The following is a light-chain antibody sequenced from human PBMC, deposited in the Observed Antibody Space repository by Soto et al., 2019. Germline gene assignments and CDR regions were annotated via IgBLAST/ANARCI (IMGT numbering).Light chain of an antibody. J-gene: IGKJ1*01. CDR3: QQNVSYSWT. V-gene: IGKV1-5*01. CDR2: DAS. CDR1: QSVKTW. Sequence: DIQMTQSPSALPASVGDRVTITCRASQSVKTWLAWYQRKPGRAPNLLIYDASSLQSGVPSSFRGSGSGQNFTLTITSRRLNDSEIYSCQQNVSYSWTFGQGTKVDIK.